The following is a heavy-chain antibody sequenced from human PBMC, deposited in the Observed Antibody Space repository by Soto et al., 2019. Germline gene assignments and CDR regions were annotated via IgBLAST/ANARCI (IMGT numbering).Heavy chain of an antibody. Sequence: ASVKVSCKASGYTFTGYYMHWVRQAPGQGLEWMGWINPNSGGTNYAQKFQGWVTMTRDTSISTAYMELSRLRSDDTAVYYCARDLMAGHYYGSGSLGTYYYYMDVWGKGTTVTVSS. CDR3: ARDLMAGHYYGSGSLGTYYYYMDV. D-gene: IGHD3-10*01. V-gene: IGHV1-2*04. CDR2: INPNSGGT. J-gene: IGHJ6*03. CDR1: GYTFTGYY.